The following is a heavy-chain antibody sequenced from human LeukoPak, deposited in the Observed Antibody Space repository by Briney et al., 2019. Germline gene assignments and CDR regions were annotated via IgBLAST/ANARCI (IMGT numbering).Heavy chain of an antibody. D-gene: IGHD3-16*01. V-gene: IGHV4-4*02. J-gene: IGHJ5*02. CDR2: IYHSGST. Sequence: SGTLSLTCAVSGGSISSSNWWSWVRQPPGKGLEWIGEIYHSGSTNYNPSLKSRVTISVDKSKNQFSLKLSSVTAADTAVYYCARAAPYDYVWGSQGPWFDPWGQGTLVTVSS. CDR1: GGSISSSNW. CDR3: ARAAPYDYVWGSQGPWFDP.